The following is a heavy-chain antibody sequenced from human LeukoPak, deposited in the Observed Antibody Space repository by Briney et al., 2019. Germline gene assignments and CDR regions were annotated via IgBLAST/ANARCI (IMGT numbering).Heavy chain of an antibody. D-gene: IGHD3-22*01. CDR1: GLPFSSYE. V-gene: IGHV3-48*03. CDR2: ISSRGTTI. Sequence: GSLRLSCTASGLPFSSYEMNWVRQAPGKGLEWISYISSRGTTIYYADSVKGRFTISRDNAENSLYLQMNSLRAEDTAVYYCARVYDTSGYKTPPPDYWGQGTLVTVSS. CDR3: ARVYDTSGYKTPPPDY. J-gene: IGHJ4*02.